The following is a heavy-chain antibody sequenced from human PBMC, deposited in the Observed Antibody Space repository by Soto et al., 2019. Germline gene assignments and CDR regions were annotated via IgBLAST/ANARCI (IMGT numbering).Heavy chain of an antibody. CDR2: IYHSGST. Sequence: TLSLTCAVSGGSISSGGYSWSWIRQPPGKGLEWIGYIYHSGSTYYNPSLKSRVTISVDRSKNQFSLKLSSVTAADTAVYYCARDKYSGSSYGMDVWGQGTTVTVSS. D-gene: IGHD1-26*01. CDR1: GGSISSGGYS. J-gene: IGHJ6*02. V-gene: IGHV4-30-2*01. CDR3: ARDKYSGSSYGMDV.